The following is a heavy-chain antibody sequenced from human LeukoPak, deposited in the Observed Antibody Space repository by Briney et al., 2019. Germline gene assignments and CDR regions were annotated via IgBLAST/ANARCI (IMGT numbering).Heavy chain of an antibody. CDR3: ARRGAVAGTFDY. CDR1: GFTFSSYS. V-gene: IGHV3-74*01. CDR2: INSDGSST. J-gene: IGHJ4*02. Sequence: PGGSLRPSCAASGFTFSSYSMNWVRQAPGKGLVWVSRINSDGSSTSYADSVKGRFTISRDNAKNTLYLQMNSLRAEDTAVYYCARRGAVAGTFDYWGQGTLVTVSS. D-gene: IGHD6-19*01.